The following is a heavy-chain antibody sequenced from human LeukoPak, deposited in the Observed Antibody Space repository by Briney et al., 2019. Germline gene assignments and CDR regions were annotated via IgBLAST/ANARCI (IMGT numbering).Heavy chain of an antibody. CDR1: GYTFTSFG. CDR3: ARDWPDRRAGVGDY. CDR2: ISTYDGNT. D-gene: IGHD6-19*01. V-gene: IGHV1-18*01. J-gene: IGHJ4*02. Sequence: ASVKVSCKASGYTFTSFGLSWVRQAPGQGLEWMGWISTYDGNTHYAQILQGRVTMTTDTSTSTAYMELRSLRSDDTAVYYCARDWPDRRAGVGDYWGQGTLVTVSS.